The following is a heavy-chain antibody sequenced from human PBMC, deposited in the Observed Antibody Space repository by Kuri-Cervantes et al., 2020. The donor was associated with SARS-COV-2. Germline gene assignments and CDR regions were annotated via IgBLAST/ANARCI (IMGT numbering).Heavy chain of an antibody. V-gene: IGHV3-30-3*01. CDR3: ARXRIGVHDT. J-gene: IGHJ5*02. CDR2: ISYDGSNK. D-gene: IGHD2-15*01. CDR1: GFTFSSYA. Sequence: GECLKISCAASGFTFSSYAMHWVRQAPGKGLEWVAVISYDGSNKYYADSVKGRFTISRDNSKNTLYLQMSSLRAENTAMYYCARXRIGVHDTWGQGTLVTVSS.